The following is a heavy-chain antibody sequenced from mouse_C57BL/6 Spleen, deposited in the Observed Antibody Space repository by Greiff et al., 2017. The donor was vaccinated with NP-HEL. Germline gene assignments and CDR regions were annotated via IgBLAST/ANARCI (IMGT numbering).Heavy chain of an antibody. CDR1: GYTFTDYY. D-gene: IGHD2-1*01. J-gene: IGHJ1*03. CDR3: ARRDGNYVHWYFDV. CDR2: INPNNGGT. V-gene: IGHV1-26*01. Sequence: EVQLQQSGPELVKPGASFKISSKASGYTFTDYYMNWVKQSHGKSLEWIGDINPNNGGTDYNQKFKGKATLTVDKSSSTAYMELRSLTSEDSAVYYCARRDGNYVHWYFDVWGTGTTVTVSS.